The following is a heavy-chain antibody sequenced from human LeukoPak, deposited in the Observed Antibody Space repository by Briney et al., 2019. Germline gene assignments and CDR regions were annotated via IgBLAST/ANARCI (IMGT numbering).Heavy chain of an antibody. CDR3: ARTRDGYNTNWFDP. Sequence: GGSLRLSCSASGSTFSSYSMNWVRQAPGKGLEWVSSISSSSSYIYYADSVKGRFTISRDNAKNSLYLQMNSLRAEDTAVYYCARTRDGYNTNWFDPWGQGTLVTVSS. CDR2: ISSSSSYI. V-gene: IGHV3-21*01. CDR1: GSTFSSYS. J-gene: IGHJ5*02. D-gene: IGHD5-24*01.